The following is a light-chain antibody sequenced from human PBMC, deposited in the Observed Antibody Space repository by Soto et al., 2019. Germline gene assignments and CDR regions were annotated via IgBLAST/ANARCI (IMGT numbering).Light chain of an antibody. J-gene: IGKJ3*01. CDR3: QQYDNLPIT. Sequence: DIQLTQSPSSLAASVCNSITSTSQASQDINNYLNWYHQKPGKAPKLLIYDASNLNTGVPSRFRGSRSGTAFTFTISSLQPEDVATYYCQQYDNLPITFGPGTKVDIK. CDR2: DAS. V-gene: IGKV1-33*01. CDR1: QDINNY.